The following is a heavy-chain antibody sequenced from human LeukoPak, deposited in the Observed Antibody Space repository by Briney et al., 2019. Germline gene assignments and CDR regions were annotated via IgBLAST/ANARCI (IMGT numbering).Heavy chain of an antibody. D-gene: IGHD3-9*01. J-gene: IGHJ4*02. Sequence: PSETLSLTCAVYGGSFSGYYWSWIRQPPGKGLEWIGEINHSGSTNYNPSLKSRVTISVDTSKNQSSLKLSSVTAADTAVYYCARERPSYYDIVTGYYPRSRPYCFDYWGQGTLVTVSA. V-gene: IGHV4-34*01. CDR2: INHSGST. CDR1: GGSFSGYY. CDR3: ARERPSYYDIVTGYYPRSRPYCFDY.